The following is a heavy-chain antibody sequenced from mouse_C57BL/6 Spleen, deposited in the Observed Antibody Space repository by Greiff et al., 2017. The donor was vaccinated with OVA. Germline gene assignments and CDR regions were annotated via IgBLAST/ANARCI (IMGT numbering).Heavy chain of an antibody. J-gene: IGHJ4*01. CDR1: GFTFSDYG. Sequence: EVQVVESGGGLVKPGGSLKLSCAASGFTFSDYGMHWVRQAPERGLEWVAYISSGSSTIYYADTVKGRFTISRDNAKNTLFLQMTSLRSEDSAVYYCARKTWVCYAMDYWGQGTSVTVSS. D-gene: IGHD4-1*01. CDR2: ISSGSSTI. CDR3: ARKTWVCYAMDY. V-gene: IGHV5-17*01.